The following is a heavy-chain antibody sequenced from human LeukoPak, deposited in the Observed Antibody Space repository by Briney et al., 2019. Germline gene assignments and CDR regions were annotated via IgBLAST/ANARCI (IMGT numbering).Heavy chain of an antibody. J-gene: IGHJ3*02. V-gene: IGHV3-23*01. CDR3: AKGRPLVYGSGSMGAFDI. CDR2: ISGSGGST. D-gene: IGHD3-10*01. Sequence: GGSLRLSCAASGFTFSSYAMSWVRQAPGKGLEWVSAISGSGGSTYYADSVKGRFTISRDNSKNTLYLQMNSLRAEDTAVYYCAKGRPLVYGSGSMGAFDIWGQGTMVTVSS. CDR1: GFTFSSYA.